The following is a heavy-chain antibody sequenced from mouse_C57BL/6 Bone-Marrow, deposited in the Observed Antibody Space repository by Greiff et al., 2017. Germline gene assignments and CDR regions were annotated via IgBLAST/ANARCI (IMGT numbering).Heavy chain of an antibody. V-gene: IGHV5-9-1*02. J-gene: IGHJ3*01. D-gene: IGHD2-4*01. CDR2: ISSGGDYI. CDR1: GFTFSSYA. Sequence: EVKLMESGEGLVKPGGSLKLSCAASGFTFSSYAKSWVRQTPEKRLEWVAYISSGGDYIYYADTVKGRFTISRDNARNTLYLQMSSLKSEDTAMYYCTRDGDYDYPAWFAYWGQGTLVTVSA. CDR3: TRDGDYDYPAWFAY.